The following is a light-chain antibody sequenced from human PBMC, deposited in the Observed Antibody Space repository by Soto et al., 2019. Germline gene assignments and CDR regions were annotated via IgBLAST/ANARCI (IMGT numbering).Light chain of an antibody. CDR2: AAS. V-gene: IGKV1-39*01. Sequence: DIQMTQSPSSLSASVGDRVTITCRASQSISSYLNWYQQKPGKAPKLLIYAASSLQSGVPSRFSGSGSGTAFTLTISSLQPEDFATYYCQQSYSRVYTFGQGTKLEIK. CDR3: QQSYSRVYT. J-gene: IGKJ2*01. CDR1: QSISSY.